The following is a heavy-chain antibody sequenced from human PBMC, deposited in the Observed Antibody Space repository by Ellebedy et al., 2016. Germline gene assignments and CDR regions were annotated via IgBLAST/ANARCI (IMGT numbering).Heavy chain of an antibody. CDR2: VRQKVRSYTT. Sequence: GESLKISCAASGFMFSEYVMDWVRQAPGKGLEWVGRVRQKVRSYTTEYAASVKGRFTVSRDDSKNSLYLEMNSLNTEDTALYYCTEGAQGSGSHDHWGQGTLVTVSS. CDR3: TEGAQGSGSHDH. J-gene: IGHJ4*02. CDR1: GFMFSEYV. D-gene: IGHD2-15*01. V-gene: IGHV3-72*01.